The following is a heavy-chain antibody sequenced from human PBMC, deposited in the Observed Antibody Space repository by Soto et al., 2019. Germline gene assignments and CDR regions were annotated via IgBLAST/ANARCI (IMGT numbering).Heavy chain of an antibody. CDR3: ARSPGGYYID. CDR1: GFSFSSYW. Sequence: EVQLVESGGGLIQPGGSLRLSCVDSGFSFSSYWMHWVRQGPGKGLVWVARINTDGSSTNYADSVRGRFTISRDNAKNTLYLQMNSLRAEDTAVYYCARSPGGYYIDWGQGTMVTVSS. CDR2: INTDGSST. V-gene: IGHV3-74*01. J-gene: IGHJ3*01. D-gene: IGHD3-9*01.